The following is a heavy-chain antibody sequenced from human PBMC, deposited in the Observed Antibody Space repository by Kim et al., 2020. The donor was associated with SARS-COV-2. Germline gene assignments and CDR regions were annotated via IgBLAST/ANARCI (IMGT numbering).Heavy chain of an antibody. Sequence: GGSLRLSCAASGFTFSSDSMNWVRQAPGKGLEWVSYISTSSSSIYFADSVKGRFTVSRDNAKNSLYLQMNSLRDEDTAVYYCAASGTLDYWGQGTLVTVSS. CDR3: AASGTLDY. CDR1: GFTFSSDS. D-gene: IGHD3-10*01. CDR2: ISTSSSSI. V-gene: IGHV3-48*02. J-gene: IGHJ4*02.